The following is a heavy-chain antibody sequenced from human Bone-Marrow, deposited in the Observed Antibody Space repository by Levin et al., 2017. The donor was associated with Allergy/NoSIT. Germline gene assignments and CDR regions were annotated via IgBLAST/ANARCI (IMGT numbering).Heavy chain of an antibody. D-gene: IGHD2-2*01. CDR3: TTQDIVVVPAASLGHYMDV. CDR1: GFTFSNAW. CDR2: IKSKTDGGTT. Sequence: GGSLRLSCAASGFTFSNAWMSWVRQAPGKGLEWVGRIKSKTDGGTTDYAAPVKGRFTISRDDSKNTLYLQMNSLKTEDTAVYYCTTQDIVVVPAASLGHYMDVWGKGTTVTVSS. V-gene: IGHV3-15*01. J-gene: IGHJ6*03.